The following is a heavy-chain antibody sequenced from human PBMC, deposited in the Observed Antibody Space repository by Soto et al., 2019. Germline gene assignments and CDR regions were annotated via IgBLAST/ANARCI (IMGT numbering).Heavy chain of an antibody. Sequence: SQTLSLTCAISGDSVSSNSAAWNWIRQSPSRGLEWLGRAYYRSKWYNDYAVSVKSRITINPDTSKNQFSLQLNSVTPEDTAVYYCARAAYCTNGVCRYFDYWGQGTLVTVSS. CDR1: GDSVSSNSAA. V-gene: IGHV6-1*01. CDR3: ARAAYCTNGVCRYFDY. J-gene: IGHJ4*02. CDR2: AYYRSKWYN. D-gene: IGHD2-8*01.